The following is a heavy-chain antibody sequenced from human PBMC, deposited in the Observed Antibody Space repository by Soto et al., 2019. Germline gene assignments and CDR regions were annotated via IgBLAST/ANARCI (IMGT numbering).Heavy chain of an antibody. CDR3: ANSGAATDYFDY. Sequence: GGSLRLSCAASGFTFSSYGMHWVRQAPGKGLEWVAVISYDGSNKYYADSVKGRFTISRDNSKNTRYLQMNSLRAEDTAVYYCANSGAATDYFDYWGQGTLVTVSS. V-gene: IGHV3-30*18. CDR2: ISYDGSNK. J-gene: IGHJ4*02. CDR1: GFTFSSYG. D-gene: IGHD6-13*01.